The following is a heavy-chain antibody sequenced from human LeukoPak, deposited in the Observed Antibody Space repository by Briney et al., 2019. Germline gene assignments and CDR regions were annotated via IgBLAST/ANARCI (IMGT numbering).Heavy chain of an antibody. J-gene: IGHJ3*02. V-gene: IGHV3-73*01. D-gene: IGHD6-13*01. CDR1: GFTFSGSV. CDR3: SRLEASSPIEVALAI. CDR2: IRSKRNNYAT. Sequence: GGSLKLSCAASGFTFSGSVMHWVRQAAGKGLEWVGRIRSKRNNYATAYSASVKGRFTISRDDSKNTVYLHMDSLKTEDTALYYCSRLEASSPIEVALAIWGQGTVVTVSS.